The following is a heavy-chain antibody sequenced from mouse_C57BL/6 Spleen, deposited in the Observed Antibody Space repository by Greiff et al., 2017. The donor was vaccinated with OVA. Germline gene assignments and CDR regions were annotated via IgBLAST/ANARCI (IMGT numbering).Heavy chain of an antibody. CDR1: GYTFTSYW. CDR2: IHPNSGST. D-gene: IGHD2-4*01. Sequence: QVQLQQPGAELVKPGASVTLSCKASGYTFTSYWMHWVKQRPGQGLEWIGMIHPNSGSTNYNEKFKSKATLTVDKSSSTAYMQLSSLTSEDSAVYYCARGDYDYDEEGYAMDYWGQGTSVTVSS. CDR3: ARGDYDYDEEGYAMDY. V-gene: IGHV1-64*01. J-gene: IGHJ4*01.